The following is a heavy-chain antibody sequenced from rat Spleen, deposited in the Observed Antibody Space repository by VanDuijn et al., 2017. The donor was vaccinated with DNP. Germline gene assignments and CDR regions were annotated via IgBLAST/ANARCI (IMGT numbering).Heavy chain of an antibody. Sequence: EVQLQESGPGLVKPSQSLSLTCSVTGYSITSNYWGWIRKFPGNELEWMGYIDSAGSTNYNPSLKSRFSITRDTSKNQFFLQVTSVRNEDTATYYCAIQLGVFDYWGQGIMVIVSS. D-gene: IGHD5-1*01. J-gene: IGHJ2*01. CDR3: AIQLGVFDY. V-gene: IGHV3-3*01. CDR1: GYSITSNY. CDR2: IDSAGST.